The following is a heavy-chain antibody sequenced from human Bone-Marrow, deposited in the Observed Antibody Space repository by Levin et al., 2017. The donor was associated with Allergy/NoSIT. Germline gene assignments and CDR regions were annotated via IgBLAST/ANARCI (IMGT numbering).Heavy chain of an antibody. J-gene: IGHJ4*02. V-gene: IGHV4-30-4*01. CDR3: ARAAYYEFVWGSFRFFDH. D-gene: IGHD3-16*02. Sequence: SETLSLTCTVSGGSISSDDYYWSWIRQPPGKGLEWIGYIYHSGSTYYNPSLKSRVLISIDTSENQFSLKLKSVTAADTAVYFCARAAYYEFVWGSFRFFDHWGQGSLVTVSS. CDR1: GGSISSDDYY. CDR2: IYHSGST.